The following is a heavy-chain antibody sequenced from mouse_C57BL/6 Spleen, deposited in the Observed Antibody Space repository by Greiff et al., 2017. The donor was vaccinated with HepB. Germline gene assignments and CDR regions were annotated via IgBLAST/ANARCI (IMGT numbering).Heavy chain of an antibody. J-gene: IGHJ4*01. CDR2: ISDGGSYT. D-gene: IGHD2-3*01. CDR1: GFTFSSYA. CDR3: ARGGYYPYYAMDY. V-gene: IGHV5-4*03. Sequence: DVKLVESGGGLVKPGGSLKLSCAASGFTFSSYAMSWVRQTPEKRLEWVATISDGGSYTYYPDNVKGRFTISRDNAKNNLYLQMSHLKSEDTAMYYCARGGYYPYYAMDYWGQGTSVTVSS.